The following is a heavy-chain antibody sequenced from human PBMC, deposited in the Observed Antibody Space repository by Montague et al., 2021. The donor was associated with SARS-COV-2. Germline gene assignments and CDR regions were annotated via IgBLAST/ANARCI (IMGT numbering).Heavy chain of an antibody. V-gene: IGHV4-39*01. Sequence: SETLSLTCTVSGDSVKTNLYYWGWIRQPPGKGLEWIGNIYYTGTTYYNPSLKSRVTMSVDTSKNQFSLKLTSVTAADTAVYYCANADRCSSGSCYSPFDSWDQGSLVTVSS. CDR3: ANADRCSSGSCYSPFDS. CDR2: IYYTGTT. J-gene: IGHJ4*02. CDR1: GDSVKTNLYY. D-gene: IGHD2-15*01.